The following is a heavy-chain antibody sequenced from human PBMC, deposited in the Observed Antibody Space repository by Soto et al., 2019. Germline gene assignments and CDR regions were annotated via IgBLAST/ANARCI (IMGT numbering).Heavy chain of an antibody. CDR3: ARGYFRAGSSSGRGNYDFWSGYIEGSGPFDP. J-gene: IGHJ5*02. CDR1: GGTFSSYA. D-gene: IGHD3-3*01. V-gene: IGHV1-69*06. Sequence: QVQLVQSGAEVKKPGSSVKVSCKASGGTFSSYAISWVRQAPGQGLEWMGGIIPIFGTANYAQKFQGRVTITAEKSTSPAYMELSSLRSEDTAVYYCARGYFRAGSSSGRGNYDFWSGYIEGSGPFDPWGQGTLVTVSS. CDR2: IIPIFGTA.